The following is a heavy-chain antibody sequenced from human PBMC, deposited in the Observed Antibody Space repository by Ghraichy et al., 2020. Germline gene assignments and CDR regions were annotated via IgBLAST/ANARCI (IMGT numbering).Heavy chain of an antibody. D-gene: IGHD2-2*01. Sequence: GGSLRLSCAASGFTFSSYAMSWVRQAPGKGLEWVSAISGSGGSTYYADSVKGRFTISRDNSKNTLYLQMNSLRAEDTAVYYCAKGFVVVPAATEYFQHWGQGTLVTVSS. CDR1: GFTFSSYA. CDR3: AKGFVVVPAATEYFQH. V-gene: IGHV3-23*01. J-gene: IGHJ1*01. CDR2: ISGSGGST.